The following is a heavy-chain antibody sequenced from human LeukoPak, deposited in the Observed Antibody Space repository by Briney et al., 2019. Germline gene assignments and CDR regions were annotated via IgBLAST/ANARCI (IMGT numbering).Heavy chain of an antibody. CDR3: ARAYYDSSGYYDY. Sequence: SMKVSCKASGYTFTNYGISWVRQAPGQGLEWMGGIIPIFGTANYAQKFQGRVTITTDESTSTAYMELSSLRSEDTAVYYCARAYYDSSGYYDYWGQGTLVTVSS. V-gene: IGHV1-69*05. D-gene: IGHD3-22*01. J-gene: IGHJ4*02. CDR2: IIPIFGTA. CDR1: GYTFTNYG.